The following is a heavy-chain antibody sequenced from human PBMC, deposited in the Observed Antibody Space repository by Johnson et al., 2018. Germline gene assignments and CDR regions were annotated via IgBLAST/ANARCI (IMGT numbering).Heavy chain of an antibody. J-gene: IGHJ5*02. V-gene: IGHV3-30-3*01. D-gene: IGHD1-26*01. CDR1: GFTFGTFA. Sequence: VQLVESGGGVIQPGRSLRLSCAASGFTFGTFAMHWVRQTPGKGLEWVALISYDGGDKNHADSVKGRFTISRDNSKNMVYLQMNSLRAEDTAVYYCARDPGGATEGVNWFDPWGQGTLVTVSS. CDR2: ISYDGGDK. CDR3: ARDPGGATEGVNWFDP.